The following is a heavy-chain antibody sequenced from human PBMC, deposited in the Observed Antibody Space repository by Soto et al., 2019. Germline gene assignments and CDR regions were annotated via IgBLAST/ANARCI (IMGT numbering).Heavy chain of an antibody. J-gene: IGHJ4*02. CDR1: GFTFSIYA. Sequence: GGSLRLSCAASGFTFSIYAMSWDRQAPGKGLEWVSAISGSVGSTYYADSVKGRFTISRDNSKNTLYLQMNSLRAEDTAVYYCAKDLSPLVYSSSDYWGQGTRVTVSS. CDR2: ISGSVGST. V-gene: IGHV3-23*01. CDR3: AKDLSPLVYSSSDY. D-gene: IGHD6-6*01.